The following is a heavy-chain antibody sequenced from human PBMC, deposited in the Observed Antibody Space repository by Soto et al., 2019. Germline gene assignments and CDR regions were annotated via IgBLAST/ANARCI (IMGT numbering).Heavy chain of an antibody. CDR2: IIPIFGTA. D-gene: IGHD3-3*01. CDR1: GGTFSGYA. Sequence: GASMKVSCKASGGTFSGYAISWVRQAPGQGLEWMGGIIPIFGTANYAQKFQGRVTITADKSTSTAYMELSSLRSEDTAVYYCAYARFLEDNWFDPWGQGTLVTVSS. V-gene: IGHV1-69*06. J-gene: IGHJ5*02. CDR3: AYARFLEDNWFDP.